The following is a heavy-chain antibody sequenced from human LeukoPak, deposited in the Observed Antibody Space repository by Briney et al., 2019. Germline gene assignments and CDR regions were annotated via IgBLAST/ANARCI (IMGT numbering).Heavy chain of an antibody. CDR1: GGSLSSYY. CDR2: IYYSGST. Sequence: SETLSLTCTVSGGSLSSYYWSWIRQPPGKGLEWIGYIYYSGSTNYNPSLKSRVTISVDTSKNQFSLKLSSGTAAATAVYYCARAGGSIAARLDYWGQGTLVTVSS. CDR3: ARAGGSIAARLDY. D-gene: IGHD6-6*01. V-gene: IGHV4-59*01. J-gene: IGHJ4*02.